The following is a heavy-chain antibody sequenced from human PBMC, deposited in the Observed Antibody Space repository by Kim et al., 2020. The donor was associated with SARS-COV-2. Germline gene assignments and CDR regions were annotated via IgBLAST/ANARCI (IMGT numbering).Heavy chain of an antibody. D-gene: IGHD1-20*01. CDR1: GFTLSGSW. CDR2: IKQDGSDK. CDR3: ATRYNFKPGV. J-gene: IGHJ3*01. V-gene: IGHV3-7*03. Sequence: GGSLRLSCAASGFTLSGSWMSWVRQAPGKGLEWVANIKQDGSDKYYVESVKGRFTISRDNTKSSLYLQMHSLRGADTAVYYCATRYNFKPGVWGQGTMVT.